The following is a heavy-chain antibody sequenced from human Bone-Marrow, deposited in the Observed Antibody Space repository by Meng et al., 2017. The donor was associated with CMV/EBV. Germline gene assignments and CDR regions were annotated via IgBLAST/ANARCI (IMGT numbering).Heavy chain of an antibody. D-gene: IGHD2-15*01. J-gene: IGHJ5*02. V-gene: IGHV3-7*01. CDR2: IKEDGTVK. Sequence: GESLKISCAASGFTFSSYWMSWVRQAPGKGLEWVANIKEDGTVKSYVDSVKGRFTISRDNAKNSLYLQMNSLRAEDTAVYYCARVGRDCSGDTCYSWFGPWGLGTLVTVSS. CDR3: ARVGRDCSGDTCYSWFGP. CDR1: GFTFSSYW.